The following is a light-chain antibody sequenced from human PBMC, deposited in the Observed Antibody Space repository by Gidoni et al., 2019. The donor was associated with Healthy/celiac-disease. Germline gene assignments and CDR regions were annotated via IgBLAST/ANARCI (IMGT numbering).Light chain of an antibody. J-gene: IGKJ5*01. V-gene: IGKV1-39*01. Sequence: IYMCQSPSYLSASVGDRVTITCPASQSISSYLNWYQQKPGKAPKLLFYAASSLQSGVPSRFSGSGSGTDFTLTISRLQPEYFATYYCQQSYSTLTFGQGTRLEIK. CDR3: QQSYSTLT. CDR2: AAS. CDR1: QSISSY.